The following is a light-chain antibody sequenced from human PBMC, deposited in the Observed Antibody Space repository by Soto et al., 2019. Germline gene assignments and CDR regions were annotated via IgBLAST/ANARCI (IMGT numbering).Light chain of an antibody. V-gene: IGKV3-20*01. CDR1: QSVSSTY. CDR3: XLFDDSPPMFT. Sequence: ESVLTQSPGTLSLSPGERATLSCRASQSVSSTYLAWYQQKLGQAPRLLIYSASTRATGIPDRFSGSGSGTDFTLTISRLEPEDFAXYYXXLFDDSPPMFTFGQGTKLEI. CDR2: SAS. J-gene: IGKJ2*01.